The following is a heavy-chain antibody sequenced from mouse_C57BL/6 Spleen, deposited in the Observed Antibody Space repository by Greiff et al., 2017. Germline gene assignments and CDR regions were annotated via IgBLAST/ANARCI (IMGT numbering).Heavy chain of an antibody. V-gene: IGHV1-69*01. CDR1: GYTFTSYW. CDR3: AKAYYGSSSPFAY. J-gene: IGHJ3*01. Sequence: QVQLQQPGAELVMPGASVKLSCKASGYTFTSYWMHWVKQRPGQGLEWIGEIDPSDSYTNYNQKFKGKSTLTVDKSSSTAYMPLSSLTSEDSAVXYCAKAYYGSSSPFAYWGQGTLVTVSA. CDR2: IDPSDSYT. D-gene: IGHD1-1*01.